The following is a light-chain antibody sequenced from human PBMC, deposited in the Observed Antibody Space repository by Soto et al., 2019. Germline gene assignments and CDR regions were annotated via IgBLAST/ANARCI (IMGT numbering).Light chain of an antibody. V-gene: IGLV1-51*01. Sequence: QSVLTQPPSVSAAPGQKVTIYCSGSSSNIGNNYVSWYRQLPGTAPKLLIYDNNERPSGIPDRFSGSRSGTSATLGITGLQTGDEADYYCGTWDSSLSAVVFGGGTQLTVL. CDR1: SSNIGNNY. J-gene: IGLJ2*01. CDR3: GTWDSSLSAVV. CDR2: DNN.